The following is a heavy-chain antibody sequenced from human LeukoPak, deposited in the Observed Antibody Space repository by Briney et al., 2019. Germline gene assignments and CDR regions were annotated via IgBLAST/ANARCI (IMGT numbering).Heavy chain of an antibody. CDR3: ARDSQNRPPRSVGAFDI. CDR2: IWYDGSNK. Sequence: GGSLRLSCAASGFTFSSYGMHWVRQAPGKGLEWVAVIWYDGSNKYYADSVKGRFTISRDNSKNTLYLQMNSLRAEDTAVYYCARDSQNRPPRSVGAFDIWGQGTMVTVSS. CDR1: GFTFSSYG. J-gene: IGHJ3*02. V-gene: IGHV3-33*01. D-gene: IGHD1-14*01.